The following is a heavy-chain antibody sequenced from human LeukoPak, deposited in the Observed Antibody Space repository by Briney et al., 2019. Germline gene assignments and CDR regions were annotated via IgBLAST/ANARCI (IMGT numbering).Heavy chain of an antibody. Sequence: SGTLSLTCTVSGGSISTYYWSWIRQPPGKGLEWIGHIYYSGSTNYNPSLKSRVTISVDTSKKQFSLKLSSVTAADTAVYYCARRPDGTSHFDYWGQGTLVTVSS. V-gene: IGHV4-59*08. CDR1: GGSISTYY. CDR3: ARRPDGTSHFDY. D-gene: IGHD6-6*01. J-gene: IGHJ4*02. CDR2: IYYSGST.